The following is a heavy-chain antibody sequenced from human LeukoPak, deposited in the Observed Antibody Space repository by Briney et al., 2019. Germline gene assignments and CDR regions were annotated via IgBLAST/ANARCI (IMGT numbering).Heavy chain of an antibody. CDR2: INHSGST. J-gene: IGHJ5*02. V-gene: IGHV4-34*01. Sequence: PSETLSLTCAVYGGSFSGYYWSWIRQPPGKGLEWIGEINHSGSTNYNPSLKSRVTISVDTSKNQFSLMLSSVAAAAPPSYYCSRVPDARSGRPRFDPWDKGTQVT. D-gene: IGHD3-10*01. CDR3: SRVPDARSGRPRFDP. CDR1: GGSFSGYY.